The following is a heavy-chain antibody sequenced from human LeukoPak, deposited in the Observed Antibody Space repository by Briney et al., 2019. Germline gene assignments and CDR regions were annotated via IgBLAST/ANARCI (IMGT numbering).Heavy chain of an antibody. Sequence: GGSLRLSCAASGFTFNNYGLHWVRQAPGKGLEWVTFIPHDGSDKFYADSVKGRFTISRDNSKNTLYLQMNSLRAEDTALYYCARLLGYYFDFWGQGTLVTVSS. J-gene: IGHJ4*02. CDR1: GFTFNNYG. D-gene: IGHD3-10*01. CDR3: ARLLGYYFDF. V-gene: IGHV3-30*03. CDR2: IPHDGSDK.